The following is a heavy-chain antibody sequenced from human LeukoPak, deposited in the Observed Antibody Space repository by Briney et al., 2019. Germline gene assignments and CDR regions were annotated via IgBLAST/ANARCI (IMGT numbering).Heavy chain of an antibody. V-gene: IGHV3-7*03. D-gene: IGHD3-10*01. CDR3: ANLVRETWFGESTDY. CDR1: GFTFSSYG. Sequence: GGTLRLSCAASGFTFSSYGMSWVRQAPGKGLEWVANIKQDGSEKYYVDSVKGRFTISRDNSKNTLYLQMNSLRAEDTAVYYCANLVRETWFGESTDYWGQGTLVTVSS. CDR2: IKQDGSEK. J-gene: IGHJ4*02.